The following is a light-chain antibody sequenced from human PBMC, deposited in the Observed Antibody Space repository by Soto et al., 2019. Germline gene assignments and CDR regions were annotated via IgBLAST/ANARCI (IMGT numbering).Light chain of an antibody. CDR1: QSVSSN. CDR2: GAS. CDR3: QQYNNWPRT. Sequence: EIVMTQSPASLSVSPGERATLSCRASQSVSSNLAWYQQKPGQAPRLLIYGASTGATGVPARFSGSGSGTDFTLTISSLQSEDFAVYYCQQYNNWPRTFGQGTKVDNK. J-gene: IGKJ1*01. V-gene: IGKV3-15*01.